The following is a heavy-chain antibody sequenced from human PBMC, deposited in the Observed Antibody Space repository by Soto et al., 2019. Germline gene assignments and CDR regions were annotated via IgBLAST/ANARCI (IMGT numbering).Heavy chain of an antibody. CDR2: ISGSGGRS. D-gene: IGHD3-16*01. CDR3: AKAYFVWSSEQPYYFDY. Sequence: GGSLRLSCAASGFTFSNYAMTWVRQGPGKGLEWVSGISGSGGRSYYADSAKGQFTISRDNSKSTLYLQMNSLRAEDTAVYYCAKAYFVWSSEQPYYFDYWGQGTLVTVSS. V-gene: IGHV3-23*01. J-gene: IGHJ4*02. CDR1: GFTFSNYA.